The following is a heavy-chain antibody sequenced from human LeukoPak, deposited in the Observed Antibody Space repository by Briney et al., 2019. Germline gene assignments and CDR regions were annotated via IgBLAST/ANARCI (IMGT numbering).Heavy chain of an antibody. CDR3: ARRAAMATIDY. V-gene: IGHV4-59*08. Sequence: SETLSLTCNVSGGSISSYYWGWIRQPPGKGLEWIGYTGSTNYNPSLKSRVTISLDTSKNQFSLNLSSVTAADTAVYYCARRAAMATIDYWGQGTLVTVSS. J-gene: IGHJ4*02. D-gene: IGHD5-24*01. CDR2: TGST. CDR1: GGSISSYY.